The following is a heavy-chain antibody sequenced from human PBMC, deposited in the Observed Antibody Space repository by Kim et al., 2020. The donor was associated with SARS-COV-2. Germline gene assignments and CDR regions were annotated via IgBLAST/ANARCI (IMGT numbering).Heavy chain of an antibody. Sequence: ASVKVSCKASGYTFTSYGISWVRQAPGQGLEWMGWISAYNGNTNYAQKLQGRVTMTTDTSTSTAYMELRSLRSDDTAVYYCARVGVSGRAYCGGDCYKSVDYWGQGTLVTVSS. CDR1: GYTFTSYG. J-gene: IGHJ4*02. CDR3: ARVGVSGRAYCGGDCYKSVDY. V-gene: IGHV1-18*04. D-gene: IGHD2-21*01. CDR2: ISAYNGNT.